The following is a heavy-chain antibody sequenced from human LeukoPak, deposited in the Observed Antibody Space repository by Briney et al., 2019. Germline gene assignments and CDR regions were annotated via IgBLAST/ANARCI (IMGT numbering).Heavy chain of an antibody. J-gene: IGHJ6*02. CDR3: AKDRCSGGSCYFSYYYGMDV. Sequence: GGSLRLSCAASGFTFSSYGMHWVREAPGKGLEWVAVISYDGSNKYYADSVKGRFTISRDNSKNTLYLQMNSLRAEDTAVCYCAKDRCSGGSCYFSYYYGMDVWGQGTTVTVSS. CDR2: ISYDGSNK. CDR1: GFTFSSYG. D-gene: IGHD2-15*01. V-gene: IGHV3-30*18.